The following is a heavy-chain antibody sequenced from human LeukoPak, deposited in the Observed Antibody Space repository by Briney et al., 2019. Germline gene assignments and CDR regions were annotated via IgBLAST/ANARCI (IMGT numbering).Heavy chain of an antibody. V-gene: IGHV4-38-2*02. Sequence: PSETLSLTCTVSGYSISSGYSWGWIRQPPGKGLEWIGSISHSGSTYYNPSLKRRVTISVDTSKNQFSLKLSSVTAADTAVYYCARETSQKGAHYMDVWGKGTTVTISS. CDR2: ISHSGST. CDR3: ARETSQKGAHYMDV. CDR1: GYSISSGYS. J-gene: IGHJ6*03. D-gene: IGHD3-16*01.